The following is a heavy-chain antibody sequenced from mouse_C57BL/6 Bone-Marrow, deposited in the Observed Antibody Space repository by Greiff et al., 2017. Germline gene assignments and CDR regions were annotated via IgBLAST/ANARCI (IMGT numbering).Heavy chain of an antibody. D-gene: IGHD1-1*01. J-gene: IGHJ1*03. Sequence: VQLKESGAELVRPGASVKLSCTASGFNIKDDYMHWVKQRPEQGLEWIGWIDPENGDTEYASKFQGKATITADTSSNTAYLQLSSLTSEDTAVYYCTNYYGSNWDFDVWGTGTTVTVSS. CDR1: GFNIKDDY. CDR3: TNYYGSNWDFDV. V-gene: IGHV14-4*01. CDR2: IDPENGDT.